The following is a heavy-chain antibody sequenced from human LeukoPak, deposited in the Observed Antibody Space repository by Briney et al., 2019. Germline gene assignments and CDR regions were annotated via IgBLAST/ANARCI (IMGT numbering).Heavy chain of an antibody. CDR3: ARDSKQGYSTYGDY. Sequence: GGSLRLSCAASGFTFSGYWMSWVRQAPGKGLEWVANIKQDGSEKYYVDSVKGRFTISRDNAKNSLYLLMNSLRAEDTAVYYCARDSKQGYSTYGDYWGQGTLVTVSS. CDR1: GFTFSGYW. V-gene: IGHV3-7*01. J-gene: IGHJ4*02. D-gene: IGHD3-22*01. CDR2: IKQDGSEK.